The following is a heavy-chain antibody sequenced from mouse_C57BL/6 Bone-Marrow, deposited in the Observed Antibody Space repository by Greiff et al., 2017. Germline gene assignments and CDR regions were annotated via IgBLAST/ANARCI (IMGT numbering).Heavy chain of an antibody. CDR2: IYPGNSDT. J-gene: IGHJ2*01. CDR1: GYTFTSYW. CDR3: TFYYGSFYFDY. Sequence: EVQLLQSGTVLARPGASVKMSCKTSGYTFTSYWMHWVKQRPGQGLEWIVSIYPGNSDTSYNQKFKVKAKLTAVKSASTAYMELSSLTNEDSSVYYCTFYYGSFYFDYWGQGTTRTVSS. V-gene: IGHV1-5*01. D-gene: IGHD2-1*01.